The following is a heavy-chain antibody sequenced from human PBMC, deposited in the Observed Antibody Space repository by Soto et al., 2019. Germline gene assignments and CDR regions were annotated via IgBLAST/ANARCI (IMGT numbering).Heavy chain of an antibody. CDR2: ISTSGATR. J-gene: IGHJ4*02. CDR1: GFTFSNDS. V-gene: IGHV3-48*02. Sequence: EVQLVESGGGVVQPGGSLRLSCVASGFTFSNDSMNWVRQAPGKGLEWVAHISTSGATRYYSASVKGRFTISRDNAKTSLYLQMDSLINEDTAVYYSAWWFGRGFDYWGQGTMVTVSS. D-gene: IGHD3-10*01. CDR3: AWWFGRGFDY.